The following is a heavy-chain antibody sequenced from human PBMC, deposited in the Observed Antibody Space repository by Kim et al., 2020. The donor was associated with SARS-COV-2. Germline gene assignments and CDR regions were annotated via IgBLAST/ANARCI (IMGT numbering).Heavy chain of an antibody. CDR1: GFTFSTYS. J-gene: IGHJ2*01. D-gene: IGHD3-22*01. Sequence: GGSLRLSCAVSGFTFSTYSMNWVRQAPGKGLEWVSSISSSSSHIYYADSVKGRLTISRDDAKNSLYLQMNRLSAEDTAIYYCARGLAWYLDLWGRGTLVTVSS. V-gene: IGHV3-21*04. CDR2: ISSSSSHI. CDR3: ARGLAWYLDL.